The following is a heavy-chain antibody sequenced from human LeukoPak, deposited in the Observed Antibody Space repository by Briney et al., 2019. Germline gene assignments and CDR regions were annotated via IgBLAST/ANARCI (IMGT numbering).Heavy chain of an antibody. CDR1: GFTFRNYG. Sequence: GGSLRLSCAASGFTFRNYGMHWVRQAPGKGLEWVANIKQDGSEKYYVDSVKGRFTISRDNAKNSLYLQMNSLRAEDTAVYYCARCPRTSCYTGNYWGQGTLVTVSS. CDR2: IKQDGSEK. D-gene: IGHD2-2*02. CDR3: ARCPRTSCYTGNY. J-gene: IGHJ4*02. V-gene: IGHV3-7*01.